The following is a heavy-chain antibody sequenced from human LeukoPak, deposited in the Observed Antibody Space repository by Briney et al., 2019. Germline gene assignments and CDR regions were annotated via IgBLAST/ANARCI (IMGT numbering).Heavy chain of an antibody. CDR2: IYPGDSDT. D-gene: IGHD6-13*01. CDR3: AVSSSWYWGRFGDAFDI. CDR1: GCSFTSYW. J-gene: IGHJ3*02. V-gene: IGHV5-51*01. Sequence: PGESLQISCKGAGCSFTSYWIGWVRQMPGKGLEWMGIIYPGDSDTRYSPSFQGQVTISADKSISTAYLQWSSLKASDTAMYYCAVSSSWYWGRFGDAFDIWGQGTMVTVSS.